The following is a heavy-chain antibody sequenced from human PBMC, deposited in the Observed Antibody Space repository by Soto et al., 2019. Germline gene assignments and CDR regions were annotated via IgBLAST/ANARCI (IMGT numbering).Heavy chain of an antibody. CDR2: INAGNGNT. CDR3: ARCTVVPAAIGPSYYYYGMDV. D-gene: IGHD2-2*02. CDR1: GYTFTSYA. V-gene: IGHV1-3*01. J-gene: IGHJ6*02. Sequence: ASVKVSCKASGYTFTSYAMHWVRQAPGQRLEWMGWINAGNGNTKYSQKFQGRVTITRDTSASTAYMELSSLRSEDTAVYYCARCTVVPAAIGPSYYYYGMDVWGQGTTVTVSS.